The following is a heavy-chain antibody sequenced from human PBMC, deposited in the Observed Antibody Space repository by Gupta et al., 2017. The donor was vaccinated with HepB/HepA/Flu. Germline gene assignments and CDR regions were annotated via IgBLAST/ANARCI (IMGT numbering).Heavy chain of an antibody. Sequence: EVQLVESGGGLIQPGGSLRLSCAASGFTVSSNYMSWVRQAPGKGLEWVSVIYSGGSTDYADAVKGRFTISRDNSKNTLYLQMNSLRAEDTAVYYCARELRLGPFDYWGQGTLVTVSS. J-gene: IGHJ4*02. D-gene: IGHD5-12*01. CDR3: ARELRLGPFDY. V-gene: IGHV3-66*01. CDR1: GFTVSSNY. CDR2: IYSGGST.